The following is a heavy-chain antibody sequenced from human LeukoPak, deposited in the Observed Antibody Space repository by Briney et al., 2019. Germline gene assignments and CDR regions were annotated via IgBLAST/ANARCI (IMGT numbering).Heavy chain of an antibody. CDR2: INHSGST. CDR3: ARHPLTTVTPVDY. J-gene: IGHJ4*02. V-gene: IGHV4-34*01. Sequence: SETLSLTCAVYGGSFGGYYWSWIRQPPGKGLEWIGEINHSGSTNYNPSLKSRVTISVDTSKNQFSLKLSSVTAADTAVYYCARHPLTTVTPVDYWGQGTLVTVSS. D-gene: IGHD4-17*01. CDR1: GGSFGGYY.